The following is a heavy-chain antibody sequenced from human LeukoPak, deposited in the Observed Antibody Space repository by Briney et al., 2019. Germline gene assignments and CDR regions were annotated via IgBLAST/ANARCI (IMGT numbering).Heavy chain of an antibody. CDR3: ARARYYYGSGSYYKPIPWGFDY. CDR2: INHSGST. D-gene: IGHD3-10*01. J-gene: IGHJ4*02. V-gene: IGHV4-34*01. Sequence: SETLSPTCAVYGGSFSGYYWSWIRQPPGKGLEWIGEINHSGSTNYNPSLKSRVTISVDTSKNQFSLKLSSVTAADTAVYYCARARYYYGSGSYYKPIPWGFDYWGQGTLVTVSS. CDR1: GGSFSGYY.